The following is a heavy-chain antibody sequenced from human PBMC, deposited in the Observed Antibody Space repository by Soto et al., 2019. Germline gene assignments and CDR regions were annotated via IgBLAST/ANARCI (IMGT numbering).Heavy chain of an antibody. D-gene: IGHD3-3*01. CDR2: IYYSGST. Sequence: SETLSLTCTVSVGSISSGDYYWSWIRQPPGKGLEWIGYIYYSGSTYYNPSLKSRVTISVDTSKNQFSLKLSSVTAADTAVYYCARVLSFWSGYYLHWFDPWGQGTLVTVSS. CDR3: ARVLSFWSGYYLHWFDP. CDR1: VGSISSGDYY. V-gene: IGHV4-30-4*01. J-gene: IGHJ5*02.